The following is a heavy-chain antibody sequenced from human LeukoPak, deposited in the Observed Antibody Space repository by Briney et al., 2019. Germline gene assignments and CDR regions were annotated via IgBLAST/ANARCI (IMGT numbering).Heavy chain of an antibody. D-gene: IGHD3-22*01. CDR1: GFTFSSYA. CDR3: AKPRLKSGYYLFDY. CDR2: ISGGGGST. V-gene: IGHV3-23*01. Sequence: GGSLRLSCAASGFTFSSYAMSWVRQAPGKGLEWVSAISGGGGSTYYADSVKGRFTIARDNSKNPLYLQMNSLRAEDTAVYYCAKPRLKSGYYLFDYWGQGTLVTVSS. J-gene: IGHJ4*02.